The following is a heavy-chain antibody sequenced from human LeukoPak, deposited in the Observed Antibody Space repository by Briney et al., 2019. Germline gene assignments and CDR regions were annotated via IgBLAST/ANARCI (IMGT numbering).Heavy chain of an antibody. CDR2: IKQDGSEK. Sequence: PGGSLRLSCAASGFTLSSNWMNWVRQAPGKWLEWVAIIKQDGSEKYYVDSVKGRFTISRDNAKNSLYLQMNSLRAEDTAVYYCARGNGFIIDYWGQGTLVTVSS. J-gene: IGHJ4*02. CDR1: GFTLSSNW. V-gene: IGHV3-7*01. D-gene: IGHD2-8*01. CDR3: ARGNGFIIDY.